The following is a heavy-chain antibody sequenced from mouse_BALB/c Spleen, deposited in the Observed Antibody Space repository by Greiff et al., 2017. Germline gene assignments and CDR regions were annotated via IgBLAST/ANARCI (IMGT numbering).Heavy chain of an antibody. Sequence: DVQLQESGPDLVKPSQSLSLTCTVTGYSITSGYSWHWIRQVPGNKLEWMGYIHYSGSTNYNPSLKSRISITRDTSKNQFFLQLNSVTTEDTATYYCAKNYYRYDGYYAMDYWGQGTSVTVSS. V-gene: IGHV3-1*02. CDR2: IHYSGST. CDR1: GYSITSGYS. J-gene: IGHJ4*01. D-gene: IGHD2-14*01. CDR3: AKNYYRYDGYYAMDY.